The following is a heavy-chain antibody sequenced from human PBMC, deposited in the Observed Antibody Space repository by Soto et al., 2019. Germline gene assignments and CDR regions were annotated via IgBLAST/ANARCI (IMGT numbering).Heavy chain of an antibody. CDR3: AKNQERALRRVIDF. V-gene: IGHV3-23*01. D-gene: IGHD3-16*02. CDR1: GLTFSNYA. J-gene: IGHJ4*02. CDR2: MSGSSSTT. Sequence: PGGSLRLSCATSGLTFSNYAMSWVRQAPGGGLEWVSSMSGSSSTTYYADSVRGRFTISRDRSKNTLYLQMSSLRAEDTALYYCAKNQERALRRVIDFWGQGTLVTVSS.